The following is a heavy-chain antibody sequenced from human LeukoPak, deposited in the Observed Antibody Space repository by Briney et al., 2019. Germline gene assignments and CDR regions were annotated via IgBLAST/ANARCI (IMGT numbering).Heavy chain of an antibody. CDR3: AKSHSVAQRGYFDY. V-gene: IGHV3-23*01. CDR1: GFTVSSNY. Sequence: GGSLRLSCAASGFTVSSNYMSWVRQAPGKGLEWVSTISDSGGSTYYADSVKGRFTISRDNSKDTLYVQLNNLRAEDAAVYYCAKSHSVAQRGYFDYWGQKTLVTVSS. CDR2: ISDSGGST. D-gene: IGHD2-15*01. J-gene: IGHJ4*02.